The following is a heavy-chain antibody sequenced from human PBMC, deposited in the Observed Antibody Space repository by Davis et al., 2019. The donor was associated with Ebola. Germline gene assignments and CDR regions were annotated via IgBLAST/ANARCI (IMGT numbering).Heavy chain of an antibody. CDR1: GGSISSSNW. Sequence: SETLSLTCAVSGGSISSSNWWSWVRQPPGKGLEWIGEIYHSGSTNYNPSLKSRVTISRDNAKNSLYLQMNSLRAEDTAVYYCATTPRYSSHGAYFDYWGQGTLVTVSS. J-gene: IGHJ4*02. D-gene: IGHD4-11*01. CDR3: ATTPRYSSHGAYFDY. V-gene: IGHV4-4*02. CDR2: IYHSGST.